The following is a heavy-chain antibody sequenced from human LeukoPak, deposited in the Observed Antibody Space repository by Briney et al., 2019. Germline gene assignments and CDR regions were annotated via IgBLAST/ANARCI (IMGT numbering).Heavy chain of an antibody. CDR2: IYQSGST. Sequence: NPSEALSLTCTVSGYSISSYYYWGWIRQPPGEGLEWIGSIYQSGSTSYNPSLKSRVTISVDTSKNQFSLKLSSVTAADTAVYYCARAIPWFDPWGQGTLVTVSS. CDR3: ARAIPWFDP. CDR1: GYSISSYYY. V-gene: IGHV4-38-2*02. J-gene: IGHJ5*02.